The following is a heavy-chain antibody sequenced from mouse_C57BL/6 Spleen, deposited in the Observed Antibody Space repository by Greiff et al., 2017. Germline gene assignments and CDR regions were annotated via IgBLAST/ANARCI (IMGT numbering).Heavy chain of an antibody. CDR1: GYTFTSYW. J-gene: IGHJ3*01. CDR2: IDPSDSYT. Sequence: QVQLQQPGAELVMPGASVKLSCKASGYTFTSYWMHWVKQRPGQGLEWIGEIDPSDSYTNYNQKFKGKSTLTVDKSSSTAYMQLSSLTSEDSAVYYCASSDYYGSSYAFAYWGQGTLVTVSA. V-gene: IGHV1-69*01. CDR3: ASSDYYGSSYAFAY. D-gene: IGHD1-1*01.